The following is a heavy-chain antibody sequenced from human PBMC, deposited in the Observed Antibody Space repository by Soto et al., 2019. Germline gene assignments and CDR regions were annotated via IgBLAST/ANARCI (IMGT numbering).Heavy chain of an antibody. Sequence: PGGSLRLSCADSGFTFSFGMHWVRQAPGKGLEWVAMISHDGINKYYADSVKGRFTISRDNSKNTLYLQLNSLRVEDTALYFCAKPNDNAEYFYGGAFDLWGQGTMVTVSS. D-gene: IGHD2-8*01. CDR2: ISHDGINK. CDR1: GFTFSFG. J-gene: IGHJ3*01. V-gene: IGHV3-30*18. CDR3: AKPNDNAEYFYGGAFDL.